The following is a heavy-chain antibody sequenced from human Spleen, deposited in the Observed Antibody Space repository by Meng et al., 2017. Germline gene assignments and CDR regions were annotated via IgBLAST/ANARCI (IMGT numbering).Heavy chain of an antibody. V-gene: IGHV4-34*01. CDR1: GGSFSDYY. CDR3: ARGPTTMAHDFDY. J-gene: IGHJ4*02. Sequence: VALEPWGGGLLQPSETLSLTCVVAGGSFSDYYWSWIRQPPGKGLEWIGEINHSGSTNSNPSLESRATISVDTSQNNLSLKLSSVTAADSAVYYCARGPTTMAHDFDYWGQGTLVTVSS. D-gene: IGHD4-11*01. CDR2: INHSGST.